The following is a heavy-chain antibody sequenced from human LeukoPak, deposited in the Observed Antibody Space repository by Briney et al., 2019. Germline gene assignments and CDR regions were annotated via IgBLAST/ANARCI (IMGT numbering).Heavy chain of an antibody. J-gene: IGHJ4*02. V-gene: IGHV3-21*01. CDR1: GFTFSSYS. CDR3: ASPGAHYFDY. D-gene: IGHD1-1*01. CDR2: ISSSSSYI. Sequence: PGGSLRLSCAASGFTFSSYSMNWVRQAPGKGLEWVSSISSSSSYIYYADSVKGRFTISRDKAKNSLYLQMNSLRAEDTAVYYCASPGAHYFDYWGQGTLVTVSS.